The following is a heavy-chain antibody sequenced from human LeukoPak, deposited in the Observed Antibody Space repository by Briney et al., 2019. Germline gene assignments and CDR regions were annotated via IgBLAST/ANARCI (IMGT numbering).Heavy chain of an antibody. CDR3: AKDSYYYDTSGYDYFDY. Sequence: GGSLRLSCAASGFTFSTYAMSWVRQAPGKGLEWVSTISGSGGSTYYADSVKGRFTISRDNSKNTLYLQMNSLRAVDTAVYYCAKDSYYYDTSGYDYFDYWGQGTLVTVSS. V-gene: IGHV3-23*01. D-gene: IGHD3-22*01. CDR1: GFTFSTYA. CDR2: ISGSGGST. J-gene: IGHJ4*02.